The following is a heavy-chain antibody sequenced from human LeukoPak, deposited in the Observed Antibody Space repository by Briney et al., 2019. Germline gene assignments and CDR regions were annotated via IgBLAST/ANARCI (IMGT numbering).Heavy chain of an antibody. J-gene: IGHJ5*02. CDR2: INLGDSET. Sequence: GESLKISCEASAHSFTNHWIGWVRQMPGKGLEWMGIINLGDSETQYSPSFQGQVTISLDKSISTAYLQWRSLKVSDTAMYYCARRPYSGSPNWFDPWGQGTLVTVSS. CDR1: AHSFTNHW. CDR3: ARRPYSGSPNWFDP. V-gene: IGHV5-51*01. D-gene: IGHD1-26*01.